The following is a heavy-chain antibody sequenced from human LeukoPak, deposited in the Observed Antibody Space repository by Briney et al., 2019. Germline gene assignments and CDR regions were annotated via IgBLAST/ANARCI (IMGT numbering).Heavy chain of an antibody. CDR2: IYYSGST. D-gene: IGHD2-15*01. J-gene: IGHJ5*02. CDR1: GGSISSGGYY. CDR3: ARGVARGANWFDP. V-gene: IGHV4-31*03. Sequence: SETLSLTCTVSGGSISSGGYYWSWIRQHPGKGLEWIGYIYYSGSTYYNPFLKSRVTISVDTSKNQFSLKLSSVTAADTAVYYCARGVARGANWFDPWGQGTLVTVSS.